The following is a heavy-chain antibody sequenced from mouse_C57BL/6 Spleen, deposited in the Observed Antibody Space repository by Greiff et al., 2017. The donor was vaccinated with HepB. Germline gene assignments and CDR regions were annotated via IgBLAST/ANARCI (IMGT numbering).Heavy chain of an antibody. CDR2: IDPSDSET. V-gene: IGHV1-52*01. CDR1: GYTFTSYW. CDR3: ARSNYYYGSNYWYVDV. Sequence: QVQLQQPGAELVRPGSSVKLSCKASGYTFTSYWMHWVKQRPIQGLEWIGNIDPSDSETHYNQKFKDKATLTVDKSSSTAYMQLSSLTSEDSAVYYCARSNYYYGSNYWYVDVWGTGTTVTVSS. D-gene: IGHD1-1*01. J-gene: IGHJ1*03.